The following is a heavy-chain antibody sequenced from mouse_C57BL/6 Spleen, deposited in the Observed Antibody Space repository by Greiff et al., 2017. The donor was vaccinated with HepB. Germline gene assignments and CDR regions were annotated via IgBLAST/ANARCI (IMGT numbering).Heavy chain of an antibody. CDR2: INPYNGGT. J-gene: IGHJ2*01. V-gene: IGHV1-19*01. D-gene: IGHD1-1*01. CDR3: ARITTVVEGGYFDY. Sequence: VQLQQSGPVLVKPGASVKMSCKASGYTFTDYYMNWVKQSHGKSLEWIGVINPYNGGTSYNQKFKGKATLTVDKSSSTAYMELNSLTSEDSAVYYCARITTVVEGGYFDYWGQGTTLTVSS. CDR1: GYTFTDYY.